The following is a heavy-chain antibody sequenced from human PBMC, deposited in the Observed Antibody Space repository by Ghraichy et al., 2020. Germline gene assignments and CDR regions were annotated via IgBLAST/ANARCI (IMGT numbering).Heavy chain of an antibody. CDR1: GFKLSDFS. CDR3: ARAVRGIPARLVDY. V-gene: IGHV3-48*02. D-gene: IGHD6-6*01. J-gene: IGHJ4*02. CDR2: ISTSSGTI. Sequence: GGSLRLSCVGFGFKLSDFSMSWVRQAPGKGLEWISYISTSSGTIYYADSVRGRFSISRDNVKDSVSLQMNSLRDEDTGVYFCARAVRGIPARLVDYWGQGTQVTVSA.